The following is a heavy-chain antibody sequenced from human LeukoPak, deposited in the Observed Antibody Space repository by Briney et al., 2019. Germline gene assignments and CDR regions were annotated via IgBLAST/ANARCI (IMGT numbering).Heavy chain of an antibody. Sequence: GRSLRLSCAASGFAFSSYAMHWVRQAPGKGLEWVAVISYDGSNKYYADSVKGRFTISRDNSKNTLYLQMNSLRAEDTAVYYCARGSSGGEDFDYWGQGTLVTVSS. D-gene: IGHD6-19*01. CDR3: ARGSSGGEDFDY. CDR1: GFAFSSYA. CDR2: ISYDGSNK. V-gene: IGHV3-30-3*01. J-gene: IGHJ4*02.